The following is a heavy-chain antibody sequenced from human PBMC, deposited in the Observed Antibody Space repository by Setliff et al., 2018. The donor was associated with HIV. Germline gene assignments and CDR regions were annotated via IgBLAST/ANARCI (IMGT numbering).Heavy chain of an antibody. CDR2: ISGYSGNT. V-gene: IGHV1-18*01. Sequence: ASVKVSCKGSGYIFNGYGMSWVRQAPGQGLEWMGWISGYSGNTNVAQKFQGRLIMTTDTSTTTVYMELRSLRSDDTAVYYCARARGIITTFDYWGQGTRVTVSS. J-gene: IGHJ4*02. CDR3: ARARGIITTFDY. CDR1: GYIFNGYG. D-gene: IGHD3-22*01.